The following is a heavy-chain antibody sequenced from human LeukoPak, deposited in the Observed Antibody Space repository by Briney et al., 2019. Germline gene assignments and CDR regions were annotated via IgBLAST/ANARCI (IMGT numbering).Heavy chain of an antibody. CDR2: IYYSGRT. V-gene: IGHV4-39*07. D-gene: IGHD6-13*01. CDR1: GGSISSSSYY. Sequence: PSETLSLTCTVSGGSISSSSYYWGWIRQPPGKGLEWIGYIYYSGRTYYNPSLKSRVTISVDTSKNQFSLKLSSVTAADTAVYYCARTRTYSSSWYMDVWGKGTTVTISS. J-gene: IGHJ6*03. CDR3: ARTRTYSSSWYMDV.